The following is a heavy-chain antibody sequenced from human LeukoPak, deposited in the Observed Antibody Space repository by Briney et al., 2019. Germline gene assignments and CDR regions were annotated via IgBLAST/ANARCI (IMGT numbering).Heavy chain of an antibody. CDR1: GNSFTSYW. CDR2: IYPGDSDT. Sequence: GESLKISCKGSGNSFTSYWLGWVRQMPGKGLEGMGIIYPGDSDTRYSPSFQGQVTISADKSISTAYLQWSSLKDSDTAMYYCARHTAMVRGTIDYWGQGTLVTVSS. D-gene: IGHD3-10*01. CDR3: ARHTAMVRGTIDY. J-gene: IGHJ4*02. V-gene: IGHV5-51*01.